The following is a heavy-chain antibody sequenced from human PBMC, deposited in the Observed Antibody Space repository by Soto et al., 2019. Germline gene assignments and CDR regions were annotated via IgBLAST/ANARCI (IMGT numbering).Heavy chain of an antibody. D-gene: IGHD2-15*01. Sequence: QVQLVQSGAEVKKPGASVKVSCKASGYTFTSYGIIWVLQAPGQGLEWMGWISAYNGNTNYPQKIQGRVTMTTDTSTRTGYMELRSLRSDDTAVYCCVRDRRKVVVAHDAFDSWGQGTMITVSS. CDR2: ISAYNGNT. CDR1: GYTFTSYG. J-gene: IGHJ3*02. CDR3: VRDRRKVVVAHDAFDS. V-gene: IGHV1-18*04.